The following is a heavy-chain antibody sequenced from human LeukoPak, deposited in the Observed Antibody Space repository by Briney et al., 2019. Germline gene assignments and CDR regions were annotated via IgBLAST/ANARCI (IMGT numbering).Heavy chain of an antibody. V-gene: IGHV5-51*01. CDR1: GYSFTSYW. J-gene: IGHJ4*02. CDR2: IYPGDSDT. Sequence: GESLKISCKGSGYSFTSYWICWVRQMPGRGLEWMGIIYPGDSDTRYSPSFQGQVTISADKSISTAYLQWSSLKASDTAMYYCARQRVGATEYYFDYWGQGTLVPVSS. D-gene: IGHD1-26*01. CDR3: ARQRVGATEYYFDY.